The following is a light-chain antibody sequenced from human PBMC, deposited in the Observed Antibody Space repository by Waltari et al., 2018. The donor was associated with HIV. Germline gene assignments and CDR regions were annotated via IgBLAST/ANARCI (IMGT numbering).Light chain of an antibody. CDR2: ANS. CDR1: RSTIGSNV. CDR3: VAWDDSQKAYV. V-gene: IGLV1-44*01. J-gene: IGLJ1*01. Sequence: QSLLTQPPSASGTPGQTVTISCSGSRSTIGSNVVNWYRQVAGAAPQLLVYANSDRPSGVPARFSGSKSGTSASRAISGLQSDDESKYYWVAWDDSQKAYVFGSGT.